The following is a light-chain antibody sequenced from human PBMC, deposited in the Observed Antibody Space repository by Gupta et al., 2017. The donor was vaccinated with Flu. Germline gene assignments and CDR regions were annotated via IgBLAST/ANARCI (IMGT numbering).Light chain of an antibody. V-gene: IGKV3-20*01. J-gene: IGKJ4*01. CDR3: HQYGSYPSST. CDR2: GAS. CDR1: QSFGTRY. Sequence: VLTQSPGTLSLSPGERDTLSCRASQSFGTRYLVWYQQNPRLDPRLLIYGASSRATGIPERFIGSGSGTYYTLIISSLAPEDVSVLSCHQYGSYPSSTFGEGTTVAIK.